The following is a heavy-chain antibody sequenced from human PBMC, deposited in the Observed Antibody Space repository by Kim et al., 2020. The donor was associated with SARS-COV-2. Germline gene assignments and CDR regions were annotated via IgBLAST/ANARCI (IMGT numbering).Heavy chain of an antibody. Sequence: SETLSLTCTVSGGSISSYYWSWIRQPPGKGLEWIGYIYYSGSTNYNPSLKSRVTISVDTSKNQFSLKLSSVTAADTAVYYCARDSGSHADYWGHGTLVTVSS. D-gene: IGHD1-26*01. CDR2: IYYSGST. CDR3: ARDSGSHADY. V-gene: IGHV4-59*13. J-gene: IGHJ4*01. CDR1: GGSISSYY.